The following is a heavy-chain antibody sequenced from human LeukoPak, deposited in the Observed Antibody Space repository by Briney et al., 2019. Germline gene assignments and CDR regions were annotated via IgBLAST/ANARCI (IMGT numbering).Heavy chain of an antibody. CDR1: GYSFTTYW. J-gene: IGHJ1*01. D-gene: IGHD3-3*01. CDR3: ARRYDNAEYFQE. Sequence: PGESLKISCKGSGYSFTTYWIGWVRQMPGKGLEWMGFIYTGDSDTRYSPSFQGQVTISADKSISTAYLQWSSLKASDTAIYYCARRYDNAEYFQEWGQGTLVTVSS. V-gene: IGHV5-51*01. CDR2: IYTGDSDT.